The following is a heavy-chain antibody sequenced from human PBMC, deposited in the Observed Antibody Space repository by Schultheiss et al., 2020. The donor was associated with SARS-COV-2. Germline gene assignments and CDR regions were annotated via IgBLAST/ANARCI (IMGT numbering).Heavy chain of an antibody. Sequence: SETLSLTCAVYGGSFSDYYWSWIRQPPGKGLEWIGEINHSGSTNYNPSLKSRVTISVDTSKNQFSLKLSSVTAADTAVYYCARGAPTYGMDVWGQGTTVTVSS. J-gene: IGHJ6*02. CDR3: ARGAPTYGMDV. V-gene: IGHV4-34*01. CDR2: INHSGST. CDR1: GGSFSDYY.